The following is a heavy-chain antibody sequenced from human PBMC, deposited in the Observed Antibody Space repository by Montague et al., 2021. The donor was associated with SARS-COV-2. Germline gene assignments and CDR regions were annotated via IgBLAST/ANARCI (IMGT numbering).Heavy chain of an antibody. CDR1: GFSFNNYG. J-gene: IGHJ6*02. CDR2: ISSGGGSSI. Sequence: SLRLSCAASGFSFNNYGMHWARQAPGKGLEWISYISSGGGSSIHSADSVRGRFTISRANAKTSLYLQMNGLRAEDTAIYYCARDVDPNSWDGMDVWGQGTTVTVSS. CDR3: ARDVDPNSWDGMDV. D-gene: IGHD2-15*01. V-gene: IGHV3-48*03.